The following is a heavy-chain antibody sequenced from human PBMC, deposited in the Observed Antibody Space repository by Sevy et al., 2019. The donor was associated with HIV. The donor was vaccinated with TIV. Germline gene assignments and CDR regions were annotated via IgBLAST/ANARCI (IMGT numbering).Heavy chain of an antibody. CDR3: ARAPSGSQGPVQYFQY. J-gene: IGHJ1*01. V-gene: IGHV1-18*01. Sequence: ASVKVSCKASGYTFTSYFISWVRQVPGQGLEWMGRISAFNGDTSYAQKLQGRDTMTTDPSTSTAYMELRSLRPDDTALYYCARAPSGSQGPVQYFQYWGQGTLVTVSS. CDR2: ISAFNGDT. D-gene: IGHD1-26*01. CDR1: GYTFTSYF.